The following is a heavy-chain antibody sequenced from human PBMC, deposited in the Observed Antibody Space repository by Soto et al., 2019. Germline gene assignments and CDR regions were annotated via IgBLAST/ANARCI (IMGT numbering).Heavy chain of an antibody. V-gene: IGHV1-18*01. CDR3: ATTRYCSSTSCQEANYYYYYMDV. Sequence: QVQLVQSGAEVKKPGASVKVSCKASGYTFTSYGISWVRQAPGQGLEWMGWISAYNGNTNYEQKLQGRVTMTNDTSTSTAYMELRSLRSDDTAVYYCATTRYCSSTSCQEANYYYYYMDVWGKGTTVTVSS. CDR2: ISAYNGNT. D-gene: IGHD2-2*01. J-gene: IGHJ6*03. CDR1: GYTFTSYG.